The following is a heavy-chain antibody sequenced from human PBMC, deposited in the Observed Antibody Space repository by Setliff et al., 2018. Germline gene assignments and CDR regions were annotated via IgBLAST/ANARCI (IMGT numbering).Heavy chain of an antibody. J-gene: IGHJ4*02. V-gene: IGHV4-59*01. Sequence: PSETLSLTCTVSGDSISGDYWSWIRQPPGKGLEWIGFIHYSGSTNYNPSLKSRVTISIDTPKNQFSLRLSSVTAADTAVSYCARTRYGLGGRPYWGQGTLVTVSS. D-gene: IGHD2-15*01. CDR2: IHYSGST. CDR3: ARTRYGLGGRPY. CDR1: GDSISGDY.